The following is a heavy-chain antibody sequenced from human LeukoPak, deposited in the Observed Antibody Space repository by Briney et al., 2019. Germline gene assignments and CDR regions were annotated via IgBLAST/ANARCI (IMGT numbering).Heavy chain of an antibody. CDR2: SIPIFGTA. CDR3: ATPGGVRVRGVKNYYGMVV. J-gene: IGHJ6*04. V-gene: IGHV1-69*13. CDR1: VGTFSRYA. D-gene: IGHD3-10*01. Sequence: SVKVSCKASVGTFSRYAISWVRQAPGHGLEWMGGSIPIFGTANYAQKFQGRVTITADESTSTAYMELSSLRSEDTAVYYCATPGGVRVRGVKNYYGMVVWGKGTTVTVSS.